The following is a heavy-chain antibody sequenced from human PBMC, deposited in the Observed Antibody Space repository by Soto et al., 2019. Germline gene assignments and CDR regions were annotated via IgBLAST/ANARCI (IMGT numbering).Heavy chain of an antibody. CDR1: GGSFRNYY. V-gene: IGHV4-34*01. CDR3: VREKVYYGSGSYIHYYGMDV. Sequence: SETLSLTCGVYGGSFRNYYWIWVRQPPGKGLEWIGEVNHSGEATYNPSLQSRVTISLDTSNNHFSLKLSSVTAADTAVYYCVREKVYYGSGSYIHYYGMDVWGQGTTVTVSS. D-gene: IGHD3-10*01. CDR2: VNHSGEA. J-gene: IGHJ6*02.